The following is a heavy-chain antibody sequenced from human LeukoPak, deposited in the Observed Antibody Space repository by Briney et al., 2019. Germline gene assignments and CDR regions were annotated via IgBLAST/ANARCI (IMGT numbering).Heavy chain of an antibody. Sequence: GGSLRPSCAASGFTFSSYSMNWVRQAPGKGLEWVSSISRSGTYVYYADSVKGRFTISRDNAKSSLSLQMNSLRADDAAVYYCARASSKQLAGYLPDGFDIWGQGTMVTVSS. V-gene: IGHV3-21*01. CDR2: ISRSGTYV. J-gene: IGHJ3*02. D-gene: IGHD3-9*01. CDR1: GFTFSSYS. CDR3: ARASSKQLAGYLPDGFDI.